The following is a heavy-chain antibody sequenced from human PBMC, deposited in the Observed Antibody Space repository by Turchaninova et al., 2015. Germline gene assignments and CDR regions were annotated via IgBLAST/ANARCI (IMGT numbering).Heavy chain of an antibody. Sequence: QVQLVQSGAEVKKPGSSVRVSCKASGGTFSNYGINWVRQAPGHGLEWMGGVIPIFGTANYAQKIQARVTITADTSTRTAYMELSILTSEDTAVYFWARGGTSLYYSYMDVWGKGTTVTVS. J-gene: IGHJ6*03. V-gene: IGHV1-69*06. D-gene: IGHD2-2*01. CDR3: ARGGTSLYYSYMDV. CDR2: VIPIFGTA. CDR1: GGTFSNYG.